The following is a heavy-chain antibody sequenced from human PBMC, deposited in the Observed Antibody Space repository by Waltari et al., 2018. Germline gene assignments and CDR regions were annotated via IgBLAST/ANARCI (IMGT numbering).Heavy chain of an antibody. J-gene: IGHJ4*02. CDR1: GGSISSSNW. Sequence: QVQLQESGPGLVKHSGTLSLPCAVSGGSISSSNWWSWVRQPPGKGLEWIGEIYHSGSTNYNPSLKSRVTISVDKSKNQFSLKLSSVTAADTAVYYCAGGFYDYVWGSYRPDYWGQGTLVTVSS. CDR2: IYHSGST. CDR3: AGGFYDYVWGSYRPDY. V-gene: IGHV4-4*02. D-gene: IGHD3-16*02.